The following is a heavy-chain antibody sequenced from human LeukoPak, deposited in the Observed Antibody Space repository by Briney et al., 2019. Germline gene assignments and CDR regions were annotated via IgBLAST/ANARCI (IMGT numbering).Heavy chain of an antibody. CDR2: ISSSSSYI. V-gene: IGHV3-21*01. J-gene: IGHJ3*02. D-gene: IGHD4-17*01. CDR3: ARSMTTVFPDAFDI. CDR1: GFTFSSYS. Sequence: GGSLRLSCAASGFTFSSYSMNWVRQAPGKGLEWVSSISSSSSYIYYADPVKGRFTISRDNAKNSLYLQMNSLRAGDTAVYYCARSMTTVFPDAFDIWGQGTMVTVSS.